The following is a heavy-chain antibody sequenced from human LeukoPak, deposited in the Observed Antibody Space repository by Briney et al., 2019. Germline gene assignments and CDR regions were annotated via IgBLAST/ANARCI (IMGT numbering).Heavy chain of an antibody. V-gene: IGHV4-34*01. CDR2: INHSGST. Sequence: SETLSLTCAVYGGSFSGYYWSWIRQPPGKGLEWIGEINHSGSTNYNPSLKSRVTISVDTSKNQFSLKLSSVTAADTAVYYCARGPPRGVIGGYYFDYWGQGTLVTVSS. CDR1: GGSFSGYY. D-gene: IGHD3-10*01. CDR3: ARGPPRGVIGGYYFDY. J-gene: IGHJ4*02.